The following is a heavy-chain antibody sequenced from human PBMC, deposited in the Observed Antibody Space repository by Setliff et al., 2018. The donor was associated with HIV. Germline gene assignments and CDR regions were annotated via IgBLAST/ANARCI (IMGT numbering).Heavy chain of an antibody. CDR2: IDPSNSNT. D-gene: IGHD2-21*01. V-gene: IGHV5-10-1*01. J-gene: IGHJ6*03. CDR1: GYSFTSYW. Sequence: ESLKISCKGSGYSFTSYWISWVRQMPGKGLEWMGRIDPSNSNTNYSPSFQGHVTISADNSKNTLYLQMNSLRAEDTAIYYCAKRRVCNTSCYIVDYMDVWGKGTTVTVSS. CDR3: AKRRVCNTSCYIVDYMDV.